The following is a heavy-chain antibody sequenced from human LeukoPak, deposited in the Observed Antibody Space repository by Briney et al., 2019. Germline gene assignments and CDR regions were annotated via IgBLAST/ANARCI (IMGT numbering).Heavy chain of an antibody. CDR3: ARHRGTFDY. D-gene: IGHD3-16*01. J-gene: IGHJ4*02. CDR2: INHSGST. Sequence: SETLSLTCAVYGGSFGGYYWSWIRQPPGKGLEWIGEINHSGSTNYNPSLKSRVTISVDTSKNQFSLKLSSVTAADTAVYYCARHRGTFDYWGQGTLVTVSS. V-gene: IGHV4-34*01. CDR1: GGSFGGYY.